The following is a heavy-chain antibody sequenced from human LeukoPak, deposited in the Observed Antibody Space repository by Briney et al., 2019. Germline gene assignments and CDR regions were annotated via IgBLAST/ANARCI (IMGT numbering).Heavy chain of an antibody. CDR3: ARVLSGYYYYMDV. V-gene: IGHV1-2*02. CDR1: GYTFTSYG. Sequence: ASVKVSCKASGYTFTSYGISWVRQAPGQGLEWMGWINPNSGGTNYAQKFQGRVTMTRDTSISTAYMELSRLRSDDTAVYYCARVLSGYYYYMDVWGKGTTVTVSS. D-gene: IGHD2/OR15-2a*01. J-gene: IGHJ6*03. CDR2: INPNSGGT.